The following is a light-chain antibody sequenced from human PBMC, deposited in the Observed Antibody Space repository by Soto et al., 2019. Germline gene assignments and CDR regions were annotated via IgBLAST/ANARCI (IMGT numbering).Light chain of an antibody. CDR3: QHYNNWLGT. V-gene: IGKV3-15*01. CDR1: QGINSN. CDR2: GAS. Sequence: EIVLTQSPATLSVSPGERATLSCRASQGINSNLAWYQQKPGQAPRLLIYGASTRATGIPARFSGSGSGTEFTLTISRLQSEDFAFYYCQHYNNWLGTFGQGTKVDIK. J-gene: IGKJ1*01.